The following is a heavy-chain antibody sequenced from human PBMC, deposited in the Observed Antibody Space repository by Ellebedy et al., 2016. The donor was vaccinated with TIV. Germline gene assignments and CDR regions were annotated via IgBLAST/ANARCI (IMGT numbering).Heavy chain of an antibody. J-gene: IGHJ4*02. CDR3: ARDSGYYCLDF. D-gene: IGHD5-12*01. CDR1: GFTFSDYS. V-gene: IGHV3-48*01. Sequence: GESLKISCAASGFTFSDYSMNWVRQAPGKGLKWISYISSNAATIHYADSVKGRFTISRDNAKNSLFLQMNSLRADDTAVYYCARDSGYYCLDFWGQGTLVTVSS. CDR2: ISSNAATI.